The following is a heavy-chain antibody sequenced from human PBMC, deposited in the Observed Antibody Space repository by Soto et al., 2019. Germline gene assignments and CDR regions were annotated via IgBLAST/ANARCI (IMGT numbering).Heavy chain of an antibody. V-gene: IGHV3-7*03. D-gene: IGHD6-13*01. CDR1: GFTFSSYW. CDR3: ARVRKAACYFDY. CDR2: IKQDGSEK. Sequence: LRLSCAASGFTFSSYWMSWVRQAPGKGRAWVANIKQDGSEKYYVDSVKGRFTISRDNAKNSLYLQMNSLRAEDTAVYYCARVRKAACYFDYWGQGTLVTVSS. J-gene: IGHJ4*02.